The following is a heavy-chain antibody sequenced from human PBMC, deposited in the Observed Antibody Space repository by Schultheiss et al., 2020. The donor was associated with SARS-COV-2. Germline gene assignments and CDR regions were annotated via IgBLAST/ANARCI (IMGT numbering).Heavy chain of an antibody. CDR3: ARVAAAHVYCSGGSCYNTCFDY. J-gene: IGHJ4*02. CDR2: IYYSGSI. Sequence: SETLSLTCAVSGYSISSSNWWGWIRQPPGKGLEWIGYIYYSGSIYYNPSLKSRVTMSVDTSKNQFSLKLSSVTAVDTAVYYCARVAAAHVYCSGGSCYNTCFDYWGQGTLVTVSS. V-gene: IGHV4-28*05. D-gene: IGHD2-15*01. CDR1: GYSISSSNW.